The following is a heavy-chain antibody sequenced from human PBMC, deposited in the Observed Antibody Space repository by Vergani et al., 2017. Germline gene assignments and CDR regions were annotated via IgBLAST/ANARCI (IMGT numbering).Heavy chain of an antibody. CDR1: GFTFSSYW. CDR3: AREGTSWRITGYYYYGMDV. V-gene: IGHV3-7*01. J-gene: IGHJ6*02. D-gene: IGHD2-2*01. Sequence: EVQLVESGGGLVQPGGSLRLSCAASGFTFSSYWMSWVRQAPGKGLEWVANIKQDGSEKYYVDSVKGRFTIARDNAKNSLYLQMNSLRAEDTAVYYCAREGTSWRITGYYYYGMDVWGQGTTVTVSS. CDR2: IKQDGSEK.